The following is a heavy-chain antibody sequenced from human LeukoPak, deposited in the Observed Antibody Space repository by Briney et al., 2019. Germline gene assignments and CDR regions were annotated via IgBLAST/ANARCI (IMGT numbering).Heavy chain of an antibody. Sequence: SQTLSLTCTVSGGSISSGGYYWSWIRQPAGKGLEWIGRIYTSGSTNYNPSLKSRVTMSVDTSKNQFSLQLSSVTAADTAVYYCARQFPTYSSSWYYYMDVWGKGTTVTISS. CDR3: ARQFPTYSSSWYYYMDV. D-gene: IGHD6-13*01. V-gene: IGHV4-61*02. J-gene: IGHJ6*03. CDR2: IYTSGST. CDR1: GGSISSGGYY.